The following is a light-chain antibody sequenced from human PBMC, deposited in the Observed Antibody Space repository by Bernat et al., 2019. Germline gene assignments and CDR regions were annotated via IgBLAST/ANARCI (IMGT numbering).Light chain of an antibody. CDR1: QSVSSSY. J-gene: IGKJ2*01. Sequence: IVLTQSPGTLSLSPGETATLSCRASQSVSSSYLAWYQHKPGQAPRLLMYGTSSRATGIPDRFSGIVSGTDFTLTISRLEPDDFAVYYCQVYDNSPPAYTFGQGTKLEIQ. CDR2: GTS. V-gene: IGKV3-20*01. CDR3: QVYDNSPPAYT.